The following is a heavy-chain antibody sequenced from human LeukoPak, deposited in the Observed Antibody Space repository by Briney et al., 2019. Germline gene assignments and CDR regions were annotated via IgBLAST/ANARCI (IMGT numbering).Heavy chain of an antibody. CDR1: GYTFTSYD. V-gene: IGHV1-8*01. D-gene: IGHD3-3*01. Sequence: ASVKVSCKAFGYTFTSYDINWVRQATGQGLDWMGRMNLNSGNTDYAQTFQGPVSMTRYTSISTAYMELSSLRSEDTAVYYCARVPGDDFWSGFRSDGFDIWGQGTMVTVSS. J-gene: IGHJ3*02. CDR2: MNLNSGNT. CDR3: ARVPGDDFWSGFRSDGFDI.